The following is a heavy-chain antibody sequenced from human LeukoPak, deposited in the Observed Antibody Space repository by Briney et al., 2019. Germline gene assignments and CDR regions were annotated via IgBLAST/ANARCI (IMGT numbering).Heavy chain of an antibody. CDR3: ARGRDTSGYSIDY. J-gene: IGHJ4*02. CDR2: IRGSGDST. CDR1: RFTFSTYS. V-gene: IGHV3-23*01. Sequence: QSGGFLRLSCAASRFTFSTYSMTWVLQAPGKGLGWVSAIRGSGDSTYYADSVKGRFTISRDTSKNTLSLQMNSMRAEDTAVYYCARGRDTSGYSIDYWGQGTLVTVSS. D-gene: IGHD3-22*01.